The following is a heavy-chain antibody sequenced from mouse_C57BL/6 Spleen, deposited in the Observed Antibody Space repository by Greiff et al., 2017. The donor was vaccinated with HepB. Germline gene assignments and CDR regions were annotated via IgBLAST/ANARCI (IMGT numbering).Heavy chain of an antibody. CDR3: ARISNYWYFDV. V-gene: IGHV1-42*01. D-gene: IGHD2-5*01. Sequence: EVKLVESGPELVKPGASVKISCKASGYSFTGYYMNWVKQSPEKSLEWIGEINPSTGGTTYNQKFKAKATLTVDKSSSTAYMQLKSLTSEDSAVYYCARISNYWYFDVWGTGTTVTVSS. J-gene: IGHJ1*03. CDR2: INPSTGGT. CDR1: GYSFTGYY.